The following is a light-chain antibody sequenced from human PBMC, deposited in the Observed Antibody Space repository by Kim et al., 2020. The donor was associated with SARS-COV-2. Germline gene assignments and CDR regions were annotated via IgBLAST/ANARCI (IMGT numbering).Light chain of an antibody. CDR2: DAS. J-gene: IGKJ3*01. Sequence: GDRITITCRASQVISNYLAWYQQKPGKVPKLLIYDASTLQSGVPSRFSGSGSGTDFTLTISSLQPEYVATYYCQNYNSALFTFGPGTKVDIK. CDR1: QVISNY. CDR3: QNYNSALFT. V-gene: IGKV1-27*01.